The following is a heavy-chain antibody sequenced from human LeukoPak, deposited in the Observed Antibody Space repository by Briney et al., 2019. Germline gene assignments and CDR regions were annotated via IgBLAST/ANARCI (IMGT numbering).Heavy chain of an antibody. D-gene: IGHD2/OR15-2a*01. Sequence: GGSLRLSCATSGFTFSDAWLSWVRQTPGKGLGWVGRIKSDGTTDYGAPVKGRFTISRDVSKATLYLQMNSLKTEDTAIYYCTTVSHFYLGGQGTLVTVSS. CDR1: GFTFSDAW. V-gene: IGHV3-15*01. J-gene: IGHJ4*02. CDR3: TTVSHFYL. CDR2: IKSDGTT.